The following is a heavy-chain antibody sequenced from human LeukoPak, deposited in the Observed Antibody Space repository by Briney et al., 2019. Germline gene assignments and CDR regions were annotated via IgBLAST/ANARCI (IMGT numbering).Heavy chain of an antibody. D-gene: IGHD6-13*01. J-gene: IGHJ3*02. V-gene: IGHV3-48*01. Sequence: GGSLRLSCAASGFIFSKYSMHWVRQAPGKGREWVSYISSSSDTIYYADSVKGRFTISRDNAKNSLYLQMNSLRAEDTAVYYCARLEQLIDAFDIWGQGTMVTVSS. CDR2: ISSSSDTI. CDR1: GFIFSKYS. CDR3: ARLEQLIDAFDI.